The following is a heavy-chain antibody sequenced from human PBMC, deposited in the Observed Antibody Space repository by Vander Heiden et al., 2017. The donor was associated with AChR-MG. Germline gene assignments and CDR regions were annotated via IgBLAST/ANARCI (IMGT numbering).Heavy chain of an antibody. V-gene: IGHV3-9*01. CDR3: AKFRGSLDY. CDR2: ISWNSGSI. D-gene: IGHD3-10*01. CDR1: GFTFHDYA. J-gene: IGHJ4*02. Sequence: EVQLVESGGGLVQPGRSLRLSCAASGFTFHDYAMHWVRQAPGKGLEWVSGISWNSGSIGYADSVKGRFTISRDNAKNSLYLQMNSLRAEDTALYYCAKFRGSLDYWGQGTLVTVSS.